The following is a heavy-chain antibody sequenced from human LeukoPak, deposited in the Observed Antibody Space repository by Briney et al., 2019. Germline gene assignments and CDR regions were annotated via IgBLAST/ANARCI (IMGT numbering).Heavy chain of an antibody. CDR1: GYTFTGHY. J-gene: IGHJ4*02. D-gene: IGHD3-3*01. V-gene: IGHV1-2*02. CDR3: ARDYDFWSGYSLYYFDY. Sequence: ASVKVSCKASGYTFTGHYMHWVRQAPGQGLEWMGWINPNSGGTNYAQKFQGRVTMTRDTSISTAYMELSRLRSDDTAVYYCARDYDFWSGYSLYYFDYWGQGTLVTVSS. CDR2: INPNSGGT.